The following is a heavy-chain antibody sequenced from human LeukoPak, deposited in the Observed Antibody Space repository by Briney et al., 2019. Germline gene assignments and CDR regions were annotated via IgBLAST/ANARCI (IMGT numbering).Heavy chain of an antibody. CDR2: VKSKGDGGTT. CDR1: GFTFTNAW. V-gene: IGHV3-15*01. J-gene: IGHJ4*02. CDR3: TTDLKESGSDTTTGFQY. Sequence: PGGSLRLSCAASGFTFTNAWMSWVRQAPGKGLEWVGRVKSKGDGGTTDYGAPVKGRFIISRDDSKNTLYLQVNSLKVEDTAVYYCTTDLKESGSDTTTGFQYWGQGTLVTVSS. D-gene: IGHD1-26*01.